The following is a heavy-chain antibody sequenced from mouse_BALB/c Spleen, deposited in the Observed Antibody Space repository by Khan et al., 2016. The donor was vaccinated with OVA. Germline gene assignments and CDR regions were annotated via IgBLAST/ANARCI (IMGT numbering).Heavy chain of an antibody. J-gene: IGHJ2*01. Sequence: VRLQQSGPELVKPGASVKISCKASGYSFTGYFMNWVMQSHGKSLEWIGRINPHIGETFYNQKFKGKATLTVDESSSTVHMELRSLASEDSAVYCCARKNGSDFDYWGQGTTLTGSS. CDR2: INPHIGET. V-gene: IGHV1-20*02. CDR1: GYSFTGYF. D-gene: IGHD1-1*01. CDR3: ARKNGSDFDY.